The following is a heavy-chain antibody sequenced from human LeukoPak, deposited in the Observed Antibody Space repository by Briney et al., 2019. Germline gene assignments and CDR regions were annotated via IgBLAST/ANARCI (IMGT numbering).Heavy chain of an antibody. D-gene: IGHD6-19*01. CDR2: ICYSGST. Sequence: SETLSLTCTVSGGSISSYYWSWIRQPPGRGLEGIGYICYSGSTNYKPSLKSRVTISVDTSKNQFSLKLSSVTAADTAVHYCARDASVAGTDSYFDLWGRGTLVTVPS. J-gene: IGHJ2*01. CDR1: GGSISSYY. CDR3: ARDASVAGTDSYFDL. V-gene: IGHV4-59*13.